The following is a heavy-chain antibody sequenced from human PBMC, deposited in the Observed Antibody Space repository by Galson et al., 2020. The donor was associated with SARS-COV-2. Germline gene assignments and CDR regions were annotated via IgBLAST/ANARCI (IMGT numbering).Heavy chain of an antibody. Sequence: GESLKISCKASGYTFTDYAIHWVRQAPGQSLEWMGWINAGNGNTKYSHKFQDRVTITRDTSASTAYMDLSSLRSEDTAIYYCARPYCRSFSCYPPPPMDVWGKGTTVTVSS. CDR3: ARPYCRSFSCYPPPPMDV. D-gene: IGHD2-2*01. J-gene: IGHJ6*04. CDR1: GYTFTDYA. CDR2: INAGNGNT. V-gene: IGHV1-3*01.